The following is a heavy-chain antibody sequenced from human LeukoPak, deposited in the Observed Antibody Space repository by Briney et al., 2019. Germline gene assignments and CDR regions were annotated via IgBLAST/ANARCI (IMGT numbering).Heavy chain of an antibody. Sequence: GGSLRLSCAASGFTVSSNYMSWVRQAPGKGLEWVSVIYSGGNTYSADSVKGRFTISRDNPKNTVYLQMNSLRAEDTAVYYCARDLPGRGSFDYWGQEPWSPSPQ. V-gene: IGHV3-53*01. J-gene: IGHJ4*01. CDR2: IYSGGNT. CDR3: ARDLPGRGSFDY. D-gene: IGHD1-14*01. CDR1: GFTVSSNY.